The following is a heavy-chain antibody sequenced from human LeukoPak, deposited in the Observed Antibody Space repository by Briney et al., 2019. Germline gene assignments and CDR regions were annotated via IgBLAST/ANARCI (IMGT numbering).Heavy chain of an antibody. CDR1: GYTLTGYY. CDR2: INPNSGGT. D-gene: IGHD3-3*01. CDR3: ARVGTKLRSPLDY. Sequence: ASVKVSCKASGYTLTGYYMHWVRQAPGQGLEWMGWINPNSGGTNYAQKFQGRVTMTRDTSISTAYMELSRLRSDDTAVYYCARVGTKLRSPLDYWGQGTLVTVSS. V-gene: IGHV1-2*02. J-gene: IGHJ4*02.